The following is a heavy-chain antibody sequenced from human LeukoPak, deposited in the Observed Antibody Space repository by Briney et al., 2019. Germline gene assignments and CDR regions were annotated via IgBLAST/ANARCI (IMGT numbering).Heavy chain of an antibody. CDR2: INPNSGDT. V-gene: IGHV1-2*02. D-gene: IGHD6-19*01. CDR1: GYTFTGYY. Sequence: GASVKVSCKASGYTFTGYYMHWVRQAPGQGLEWMGWINPNSGDTNYAQKFQGRVTMTRDTSISTAYMELSRLRPDDTAVYYCARAGGSGWYTYWGQGTLVTVSS. J-gene: IGHJ4*02. CDR3: ARAGGSGWYTY.